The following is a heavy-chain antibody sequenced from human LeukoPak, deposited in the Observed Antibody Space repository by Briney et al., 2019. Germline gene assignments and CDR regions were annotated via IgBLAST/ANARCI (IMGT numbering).Heavy chain of an antibody. CDR3: ARDLGEMYSTHAFDI. CDR2: IYYSGST. V-gene: IGHV4-59*12. J-gene: IGHJ3*02. Sequence: SETLSLTCTVSGGSISSYYWSWIRQPPGKGLEWIGYIYYSGSTNYNPSLKSRVTISVDTSKNQFSLKLSSVTAADTAVYYCARDLGEMYSTHAFDIWGQGTMVTVSS. CDR1: GGSISSYY. D-gene: IGHD6-13*01.